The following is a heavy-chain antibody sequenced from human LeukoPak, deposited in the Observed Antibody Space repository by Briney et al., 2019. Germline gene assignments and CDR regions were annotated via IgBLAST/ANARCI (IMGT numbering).Heavy chain of an antibody. CDR1: GYSFTSYW. Sequence: HGESLKISCKGSGYSFTSYWIAWVRQMPGKGLGWMGIIYPGDSETRYSPSFQGQVTISADKSISTAYLQWSSLKASDTAMYYCARRIAVSATFDYWGQGTLVTVSS. J-gene: IGHJ4*02. CDR3: ARRIAVSATFDY. V-gene: IGHV5-51*01. CDR2: IYPGDSET. D-gene: IGHD6-13*01.